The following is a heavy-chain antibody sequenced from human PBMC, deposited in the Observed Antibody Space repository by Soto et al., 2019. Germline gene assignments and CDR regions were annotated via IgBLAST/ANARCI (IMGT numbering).Heavy chain of an antibody. Sequence: QVQLQESGPGLVKPSETLSLTCTVSGGSLTSYYWIWIRQPPGKGLEWIGSIHNSGSTNYNPSLKGRVSMTSVTAQQQFFLKARSVTAADTAMYHCARGWFSSRMCYEFDHWGQGGLGTVSS. J-gene: IGHJ4*02. CDR2: IHNSGST. V-gene: IGHV4-4*09. CDR1: GGSLTSYY. CDR3: ARGWFSSRMCYEFDH. D-gene: IGHD2-2*01.